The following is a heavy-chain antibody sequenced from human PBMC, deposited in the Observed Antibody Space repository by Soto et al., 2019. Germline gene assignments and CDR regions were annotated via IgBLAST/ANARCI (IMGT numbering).Heavy chain of an antibody. V-gene: IGHV3-20*04. CDR2: INWNGGST. CDR1: GFTFDDYG. CDR3: ARDEYYYDSSGYSFSY. J-gene: IGHJ4*02. D-gene: IGHD3-22*01. Sequence: PGGSLRLSCAASGFTFDDYGMSWVRQAPGKGLEWVSGINWNGGSTGYADSVKGRFTISRDNAKNSLYLQMNSLRAEDTALYYCARDEYYYDSSGYSFSYWGQGTLVTVSS.